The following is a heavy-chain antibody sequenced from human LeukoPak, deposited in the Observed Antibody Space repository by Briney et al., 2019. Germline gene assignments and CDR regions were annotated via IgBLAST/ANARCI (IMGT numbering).Heavy chain of an antibody. Sequence: PGGSLRLSCAASGFTFSNYAMSWVRQAPGKGLEWVSAIYGNGGGTFYADSVKGRFTISRDNSKNTLYLQMNSLRVEDTAVYYCVKRSNDAFDIWGQGTMVTVSS. CDR2: IYGNGGGT. V-gene: IGHV3-23*01. CDR3: VKRSNDAFDI. CDR1: GFTFSNYA. D-gene: IGHD4-11*01. J-gene: IGHJ3*02.